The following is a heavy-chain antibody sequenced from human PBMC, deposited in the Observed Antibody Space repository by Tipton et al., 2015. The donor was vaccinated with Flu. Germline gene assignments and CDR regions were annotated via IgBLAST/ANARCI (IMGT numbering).Heavy chain of an antibody. J-gene: IGHJ4*02. Sequence: SLRLSCAASGFTFSSYAMSWVRQAPGKGLEWFSTITESDGRTAYADSVKGRFTISRDNSRNTLYLQMNSLRVEDTAVYYCAKRVKYGDVSYFHSWGQGTLVIVSS. CDR2: ITESDGRT. V-gene: IGHV3-23*01. CDR1: GFTFSSYA. D-gene: IGHD4-17*01. CDR3: AKRVKYGDVSYFHS.